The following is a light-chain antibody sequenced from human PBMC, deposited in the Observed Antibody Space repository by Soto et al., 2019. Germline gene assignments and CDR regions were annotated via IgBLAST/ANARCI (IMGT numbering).Light chain of an antibody. CDR1: SGHSNYG. Sequence: QPVLTQSPSASASLGASVKLTCTLSSGHSNYGIAWHQQQPEKGPRYLMQVSSDGSQTKGDGIPDRFSGSSSGAERYLTISSLQSEDEADYYCQTWGTGPVLGGGTKVTVL. V-gene: IGLV4-69*01. J-gene: IGLJ3*02. CDR3: QTWGTGPV. CDR2: VSSDGSQ.